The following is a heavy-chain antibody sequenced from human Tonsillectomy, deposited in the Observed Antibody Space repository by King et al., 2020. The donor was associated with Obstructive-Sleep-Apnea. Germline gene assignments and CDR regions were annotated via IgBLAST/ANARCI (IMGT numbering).Heavy chain of an antibody. V-gene: IGHV3-9*01. CDR3: VKDRAGGVPDAFDI. CDR2: INWNSGYI. J-gene: IGHJ3*02. CDR1: GFTFDDYA. D-gene: IGHD3-16*01. Sequence: VQLVESGGGLVQPGRSLRLSCAASGFTFDDYAMHWVRQAPGKGLEWVSGINWNSGYIGYADSVKGRFTISRDNAKNSLYLQMNSLRADDTALYYCVKDRAGGVPDAFDIWGQGTMVTVSS.